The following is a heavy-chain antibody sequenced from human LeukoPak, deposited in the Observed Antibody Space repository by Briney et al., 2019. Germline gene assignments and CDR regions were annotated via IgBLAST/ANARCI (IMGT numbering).Heavy chain of an antibody. CDR1: GFTFDDYA. CDR3: ARAHCGGDCYSGWFDP. J-gene: IGHJ5*02. D-gene: IGHD2-21*02. CDR2: ISWNSGSI. V-gene: IGHV3-9*01. Sequence: GRSLRLSCAASGFTFDDYAMHWVRQAPGKGLEWVSGISWNSGSIGYADSVKGRFTISRDNAKNSLYLQMNSLRAEDTAVYYCARAHCGGDCYSGWFDPWGQGTLVTVSS.